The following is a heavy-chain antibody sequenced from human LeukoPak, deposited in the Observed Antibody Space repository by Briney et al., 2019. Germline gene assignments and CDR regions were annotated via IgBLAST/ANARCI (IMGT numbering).Heavy chain of an antibody. J-gene: IGHJ6*03. CDR1: GGPISSYY. Sequence: PSKTLSLTCTVSGGPISSYYWSWIRQPAGKGLEWIGRIYTSGSTNYNPSLKSRVTMSVDTSKNQFSLKLRSVTAADTAVYYCARGYNWGSPTRNFYYLDDWGKGTTVTVSS. V-gene: IGHV4-4*07. D-gene: IGHD7-27*01. CDR3: ARGYNWGSPTRNFYYLDD. CDR2: IYTSGST.